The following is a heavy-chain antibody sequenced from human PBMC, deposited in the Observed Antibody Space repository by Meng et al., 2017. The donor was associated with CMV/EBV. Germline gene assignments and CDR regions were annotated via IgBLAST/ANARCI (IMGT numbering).Heavy chain of an antibody. D-gene: IGHD4-11*01. CDR2: ISYDGSNK. CDR1: GFTFSSYA. CDR3: AIHSNYFDY. J-gene: IGHJ4*02. Sequence: GESLKISCAASGFTFSSYAMHWVRQAPGKGLEWVAVISYDGSNKYYADSVKGRFTISRDNSKNTLYLQMNSLRAEDTAVYYCAIHSNYFDYWGQGPLVTVSS. V-gene: IGHV3-30-3*01.